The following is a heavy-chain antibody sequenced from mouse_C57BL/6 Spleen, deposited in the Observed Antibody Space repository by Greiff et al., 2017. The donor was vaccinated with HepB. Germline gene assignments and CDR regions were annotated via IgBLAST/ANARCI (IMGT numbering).Heavy chain of an antibody. Sequence: EVQLVESGGGLVKPGGSLKLSCAASGFTFSDYGMHWVRQAPEKGLEWVAYISSGSSTIYYADTVKGRFTISRDNAKNTLFLQMTSLRSEDTAMYYCARRMGYYGSAMDYWGQRTSVTVSS. J-gene: IGHJ4*01. CDR1: GFTFSDYG. CDR2: ISSGSSTI. V-gene: IGHV5-17*01. CDR3: ARRMGYYGSAMDY. D-gene: IGHD1-1*01.